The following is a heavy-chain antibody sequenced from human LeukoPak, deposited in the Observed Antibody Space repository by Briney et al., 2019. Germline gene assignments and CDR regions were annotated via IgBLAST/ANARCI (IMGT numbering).Heavy chain of an antibody. CDR2: IIPIFGTA. CDR3: ASDPSLYYGSGSYPHS. V-gene: IGHV1-69*13. Sequence: ASVKVSCKASGGTFISYAISWVRQAPGQGLEWMGGIIPIFGTANYAQKFQGRVTITADEPTTTAYMELSSLRSQDTTVYYCASDPSLYYGSGSYPHSWGQGTLVTVSS. J-gene: IGHJ4*02. CDR1: GGTFISYA. D-gene: IGHD3-10*01.